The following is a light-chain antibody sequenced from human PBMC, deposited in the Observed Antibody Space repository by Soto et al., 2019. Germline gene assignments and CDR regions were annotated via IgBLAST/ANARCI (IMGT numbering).Light chain of an antibody. V-gene: IGKV2-30*01. Sequence: DVVMTQAPLSLPVTLGQPASTACRSSHSLAYCTANTYLSLFQRRPGQSPGRLIYKSSNRDSGVPDTFSGTGSGTENTLKISTVEAEDDGVYFYMQPAHWPPYTCGQGTNLEIK. J-gene: IGKJ2*01. CDR1: HSLAYCTANTY. CDR3: MQPAHWPPYT. CDR2: KSS.